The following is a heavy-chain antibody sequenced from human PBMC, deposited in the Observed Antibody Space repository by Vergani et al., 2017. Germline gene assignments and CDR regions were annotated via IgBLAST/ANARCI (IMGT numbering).Heavy chain of an antibody. D-gene: IGHD3-3*01. J-gene: IGHJ3*02. CDR3: VRWRGITIFGVVIIRGDAFDI. Sequence: QVQLQQWGAGLLKPSETLSLTCAVYGGSFSGYYWSWIRQPPGKGLEWIGEINHSGSTNYNPSLKSRVTISVDTSKKQFSLKLSSVTAADTAVYYCVRWRGITIFGVVIIRGDAFDIWGQGTMVTVSS. V-gene: IGHV4-34*01. CDR2: INHSGST. CDR1: GGSFSGYY.